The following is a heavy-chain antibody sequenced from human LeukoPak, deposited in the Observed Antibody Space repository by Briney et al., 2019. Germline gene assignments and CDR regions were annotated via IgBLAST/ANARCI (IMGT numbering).Heavy chain of an antibody. J-gene: IGHJ4*02. CDR1: GFTFSSYE. CDR3: WSRRMVVAASDFDY. D-gene: IGHD2-15*01. CDR2: ISSSGSTI. Sequence: AGGSLRLSCAASGFTFSSYEMNWVRQAPGKGLEWVSYISSSGSTIYYADSVKGRFTISRDNAKNSLYLQMNSLRAEDTAVYYCWSRRMVVAASDFDYWGQGTLVTVSS. V-gene: IGHV3-48*03.